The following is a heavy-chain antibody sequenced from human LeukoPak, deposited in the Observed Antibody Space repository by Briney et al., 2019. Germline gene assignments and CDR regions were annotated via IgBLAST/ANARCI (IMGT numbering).Heavy chain of an antibody. V-gene: IGHV3-9*01. CDR2: ITWNSDDM. J-gene: IGHJ4*02. Sequence: GRSLRLSCAASGFSFEAYGMYWVRQAPGKGQEWVSGITWNSDDMAYADSVKGRFTISRDNAKNCLYLQMNSLTVEDTALYYCTRVTSWRTGFDYWGQGTLVTVSS. D-gene: IGHD2-21*02. CDR3: TRVTSWRTGFDY. CDR1: GFSFEAYG.